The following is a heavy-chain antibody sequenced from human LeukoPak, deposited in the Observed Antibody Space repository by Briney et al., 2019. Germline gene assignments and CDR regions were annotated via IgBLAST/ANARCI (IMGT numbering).Heavy chain of an antibody. CDR3: AKVGERYSGSYGAFDI. CDR1: GFTFSSYA. J-gene: IGHJ3*02. D-gene: IGHD1-26*01. V-gene: IGHV3-23*01. Sequence: GGSLRLSCAASGFTFSSYAMSWVRQAPGKGLEWVSAISGSGGSTYYADSVKGRFTISRDNSKNTLYLQMNSLRAEDTAVYYCAKVGERYSGSYGAFDIWGQGTMVTVSS. CDR2: ISGSGGST.